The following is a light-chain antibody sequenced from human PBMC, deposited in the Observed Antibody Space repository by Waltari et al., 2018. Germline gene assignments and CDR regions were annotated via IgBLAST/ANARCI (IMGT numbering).Light chain of an antibody. CDR2: DAS. V-gene: IGKV1-5*01. CDR1: QSISSW. J-gene: IGKJ1*01. CDR3: QTYNNYGT. Sequence: DIQMTQSPSTLSASVRYRVTLTCRASQSISSWLAWYQQKPGKAPKLLIYDASSLESGVPSRFSGSGSGTEFTLTISSLQPDDSATYWCQTYNNYGTFGQGTKVEI.